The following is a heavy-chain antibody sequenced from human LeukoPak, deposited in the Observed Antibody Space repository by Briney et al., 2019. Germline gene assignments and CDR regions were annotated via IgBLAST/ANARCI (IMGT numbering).Heavy chain of an antibody. CDR1: GFTFSSYA. V-gene: IGHV3-23*01. J-gene: IGHJ6*03. D-gene: IGHD3-10*01. Sequence: TGGSLRLSCAASGFTFSSYAMSWVRQAPGKGLEWVSAISGSGGSTYYADSVKGRFTISRDNSKNTLYLQMNSLRAEDTAVYYCCGGRDPNYYYYYYMDVWGKGTTVTVSS. CDR3: CGGRDPNYYYYYYMDV. CDR2: ISGSGGST.